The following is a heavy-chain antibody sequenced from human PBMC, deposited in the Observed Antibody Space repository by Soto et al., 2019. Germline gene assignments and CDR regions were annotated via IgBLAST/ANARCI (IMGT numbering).Heavy chain of an antibody. J-gene: IGHJ6*02. CDR2: ISYDGSNK. Sequence: GGSLRLSCAASGFTFSSYAMHWVRQAPGKGLEWVAVISYDGSNKYYADSVKGRFTISRDNSKNTLYLQMNSLRAEDTAVYYCARDPQYCSGGSCFHANIDYYYYGMDVWGQGTTVTVSS. V-gene: IGHV3-30-3*01. CDR1: GFTFSSYA. CDR3: ARDPQYCSGGSCFHANIDYYYYGMDV. D-gene: IGHD2-15*01.